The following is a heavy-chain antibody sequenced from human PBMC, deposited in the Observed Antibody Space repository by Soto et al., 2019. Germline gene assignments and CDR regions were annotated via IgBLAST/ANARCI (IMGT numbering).Heavy chain of an antibody. Sequence: PGGSLRLSCAASGFTFSSYAMSWVLQAPGKWLEWVAAIRYDGSSTYYADSVKGRFTISRYNSKNTLYLQMNSLRAEDTAVYYCANEPRRWLSNRAYYYGMDVWGQGTTVTVSS. CDR3: ANEPRRWLSNRAYYYGMDV. J-gene: IGHJ6*02. CDR1: GFTFSSYA. CDR2: IRYDGSST. D-gene: IGHD3-22*01. V-gene: IGHV3-30*18.